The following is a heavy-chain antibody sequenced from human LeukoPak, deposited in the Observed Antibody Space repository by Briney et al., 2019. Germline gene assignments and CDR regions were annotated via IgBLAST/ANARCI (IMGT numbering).Heavy chain of an antibody. D-gene: IGHD1-26*01. V-gene: IGHV5-51*01. Sequence: ASVKVSCKASGYTFTSYGISWVRQAPGQGLEWMGIIYPGDSDTRYSPSFQGQVTISADKSISTAYLQWSSLKASDTAMYYCARGSSSGSPYYFDYWGQGTLVTVSS. CDR3: ARGSSSGSPYYFDY. CDR1: GYTFTSYG. CDR2: IYPGDSDT. J-gene: IGHJ4*02.